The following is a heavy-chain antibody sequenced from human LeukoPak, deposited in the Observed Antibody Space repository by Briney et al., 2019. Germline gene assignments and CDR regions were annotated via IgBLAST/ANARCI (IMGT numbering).Heavy chain of an antibody. CDR1: GGSFSGYY. CDR2: INHSGST. J-gene: IGHJ4*02. V-gene: IGHV4-34*01. Sequence: SETLSLTCAVYGGSFSGYYWSWIRQPPGKGLEWIGEINHSGSTNYNPSLKSRVTISVDTSKNQFSLKLSSATAADTAVYYCARLGDETYYDFWSGYYSYFDYWGQGTLVTVSS. D-gene: IGHD3-3*01. CDR3: ARLGDETYYDFWSGYYSYFDY.